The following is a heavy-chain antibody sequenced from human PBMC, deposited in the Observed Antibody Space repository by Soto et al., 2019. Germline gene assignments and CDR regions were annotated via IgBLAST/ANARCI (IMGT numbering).Heavy chain of an antibody. J-gene: IGHJ4*02. Sequence: EVQLVESGGGLVQPGGSLRLSCAASGFTVSSNYMSWVRQAPGKGLEWVSVIYSGGSTYYADSVKGRFTISRDNSKNTLYLQMNSLRADDTAVYYCARGNFYWLFPFVYWGQGTLVTVSS. D-gene: IGHD3-9*01. CDR2: IYSGGST. V-gene: IGHV3-66*01. CDR1: GFTVSSNY. CDR3: ARGNFYWLFPFVY.